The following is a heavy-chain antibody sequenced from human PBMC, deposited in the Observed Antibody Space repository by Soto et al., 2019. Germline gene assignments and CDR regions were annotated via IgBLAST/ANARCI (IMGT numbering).Heavy chain of an antibody. D-gene: IGHD2-2*02. CDR1: GYGFTSYW. V-gene: IGHV5-51*01. Sequence: GESLKISCKGSGYGFTSYWIGWVRQMPGKGLEWMGIIYPGDSDTRYSPSFQGQVTISADKSISTAYLQWSSLKASDTAMYYCARLGGGCSSTSSYIWGSDYYYYGMDVWGQGTTVTVSS. CDR3: ARLGGGCSSTSSYIWGSDYYYYGMDV. J-gene: IGHJ6*02. CDR2: IYPGDSDT.